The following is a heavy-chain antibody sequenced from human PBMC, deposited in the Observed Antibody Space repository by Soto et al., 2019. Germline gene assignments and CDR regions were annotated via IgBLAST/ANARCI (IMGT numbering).Heavy chain of an antibody. CDR3: ARDQATVEYNYYYYGMDV. V-gene: IGHV3-11*01. Sequence: QVQLVESGGGLVKPGGSLRLSCAASGFTFSDHYMSWIRQAPGKGLEWVAYISRSGSTIYYADSVKGRFTVSRDNAKNTLYLQMNSLRAEDTAVYYCARDQATVEYNYYYYGMDVWGQGTTVTVSS. CDR2: ISRSGSTI. CDR1: GFTFSDHY. D-gene: IGHD1-20*01. J-gene: IGHJ6*02.